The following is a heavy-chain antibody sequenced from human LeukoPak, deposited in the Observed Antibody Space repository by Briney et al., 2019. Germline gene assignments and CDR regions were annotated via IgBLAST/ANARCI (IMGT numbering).Heavy chain of an antibody. CDR2: IWYDGSNK. Sequence: GGSLRLSCAASGFTVSTYGMHWVRQAPGKGLEWLAVIWYDGSNKYYTDSVKGQFTISRDTSKNTLNLQMNSLRAEDTAVYYCAREPITTRAFDIWGQGTMVTVSS. CDR1: GFTVSTYG. CDR3: AREPITTRAFDI. J-gene: IGHJ3*02. D-gene: IGHD1-20*01. V-gene: IGHV3-33*01.